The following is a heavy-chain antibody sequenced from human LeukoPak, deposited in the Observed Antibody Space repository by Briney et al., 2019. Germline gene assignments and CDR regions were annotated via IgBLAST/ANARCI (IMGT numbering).Heavy chain of an antibody. D-gene: IGHD2/OR15-2a*01. CDR1: GYTFTSYG. CDR2: ISAYNGNT. V-gene: IGHV1-18*01. J-gene: IGHJ6*02. Sequence: ASVKVSCKASGYTFTSYGISWVRQAPGQGLEWMGWISAYNGNTNYAQKLQGRVTMTTDTSTSTAYMELRSLRSDDTAVYYCARDGHGVGPLRSYYYYGMDVWGQGTTVTVSS. CDR3: ARDGHGVGPLRSYYYYGMDV.